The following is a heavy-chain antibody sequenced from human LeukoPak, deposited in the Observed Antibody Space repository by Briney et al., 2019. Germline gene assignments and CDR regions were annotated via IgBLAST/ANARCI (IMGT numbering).Heavy chain of an antibody. CDR3: AKDHGYCSSTSCTSSGGFDP. D-gene: IGHD2-2*01. J-gene: IGHJ5*02. Sequence: PGGSLRLSCAASGFTFSSYAMRWVRQAQGKGLEWVSAISGSGGSTYYADSVKGRFTNTRDNSKNTLYLQMNSLRAEDTAVYYCAKDHGYCSSTSCTSSGGFDPWGQGTLVTVSS. CDR1: GFTFSSYA. CDR2: ISGSGGST. V-gene: IGHV3-23*01.